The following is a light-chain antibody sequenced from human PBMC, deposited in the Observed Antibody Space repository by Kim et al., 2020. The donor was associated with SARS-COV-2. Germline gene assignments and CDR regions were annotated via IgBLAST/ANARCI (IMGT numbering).Light chain of an antibody. Sequence: VGDGGTTTRRARHGSSSWVSWYQQKPEKAPKSLFYAASSVQSVVSTMCSGSGSGTDFTLTISSLHPDDFATYYCQQYNSYPYTFGQGTKLEI. CDR2: AAS. CDR1: HGSSSW. V-gene: IGKV1D-16*01. J-gene: IGKJ2*01. CDR3: QQYNSYPYT.